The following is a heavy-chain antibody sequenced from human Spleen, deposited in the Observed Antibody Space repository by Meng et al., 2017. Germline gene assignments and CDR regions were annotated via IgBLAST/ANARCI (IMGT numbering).Heavy chain of an antibody. CDR2: IYYSGTT. CDR3: ASFPLATDRGPFDY. Sequence: QVQLQESGPGLVKPSQTLSLTCTVSGDSISSGGYYWSWIRQHPGKGLEWIGFIYYSGTTSYNPSLKSRVSISVDTSKNQFSLKLRSVTAADTAVYYCASFPLATDRGPFDYWGQGTLVTVSS. CDR1: GDSISSGGYY. V-gene: IGHV4-31*03. J-gene: IGHJ4*02. D-gene: IGHD5-12*01.